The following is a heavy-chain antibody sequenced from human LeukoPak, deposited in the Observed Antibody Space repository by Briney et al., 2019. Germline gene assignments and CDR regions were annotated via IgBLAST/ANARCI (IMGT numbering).Heavy chain of an antibody. CDR1: GFSVSSAW. J-gene: IGHJ6*02. CDR3: ARDLRSNTFSDYYGVDV. V-gene: IGHV3-7*01. CDR2: INKDGSEE. D-gene: IGHD2-15*01. Sequence: GGSLRLSCAASGFSVSSAWMRWVRQSPGKGLEWVANINKDGSEEYYVDSVRGRFTISRDNGKNSLNLQMNSLRAEDTAVYYCARDLRSNTFSDYYGVDVWGQGTTVIVSS.